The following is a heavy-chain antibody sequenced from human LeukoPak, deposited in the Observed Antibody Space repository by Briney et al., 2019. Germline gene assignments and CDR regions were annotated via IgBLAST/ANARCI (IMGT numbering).Heavy chain of an antibody. CDR2: TNSDGSST. CDR1: GFTFSSYW. CDR3: ARDPDGYCSSTSCY. J-gene: IGHJ4*02. V-gene: IGHV3-74*01. D-gene: IGHD2-2*01. Sequence: GGSLRLSCAASGFTFSSYWMHWVRHAPGKGLVWVSRTNSDGSSTSYADSVKGRFTISRDNAKNTLYLQMNSLRAEDTAVYYCARDPDGYCSSTSCYWGQGTLVTVSS.